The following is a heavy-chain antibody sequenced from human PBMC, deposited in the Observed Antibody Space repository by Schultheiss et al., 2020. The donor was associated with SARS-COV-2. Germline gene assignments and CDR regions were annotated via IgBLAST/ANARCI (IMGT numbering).Heavy chain of an antibody. D-gene: IGHD4-17*01. CDR2: ISSSSSYT. CDR1: GFTFSDYY. Sequence: GESLKISCAASGFTFSDYYMSWIRQAPGKGLEWVSYISSSSSYTNYADSVKGRFTISRDNAKNSLYLQMNSLRAEDTAVYYCAKSTVTKPADYWGQGTLVTVSS. J-gene: IGHJ4*02. CDR3: AKSTVTKPADY. V-gene: IGHV3-11*03.